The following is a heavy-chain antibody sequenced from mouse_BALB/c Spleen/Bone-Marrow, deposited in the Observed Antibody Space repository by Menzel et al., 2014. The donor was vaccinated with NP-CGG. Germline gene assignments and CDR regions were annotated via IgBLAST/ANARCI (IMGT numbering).Heavy chain of an antibody. J-gene: IGHJ4*01. CDR2: ISPYYVDG. V-gene: IGHV1S137*01. Sequence: QLHQSGAELMRPGVSVKISCKGSGYTFTDFAIHWVKQSHTKSLEWIEVISPYYVDGGYNQKFKGKATMTIDRSSSTAYMELARPTSEDSAIYYWARGGASGLYYKTREQWGQATLV. D-gene: IGHD1-1*01. CDR3: ARGGASGLYYKTREQ. CDR1: GYTFTDFA.